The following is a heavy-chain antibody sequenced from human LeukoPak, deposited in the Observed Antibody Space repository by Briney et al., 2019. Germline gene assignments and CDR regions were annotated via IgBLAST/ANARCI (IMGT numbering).Heavy chain of an antibody. Sequence: GGSLRLSCAASGFTFSSYEMNWVRQAPGKGLEWVSYISSSGSTIYYADSVKGRFTISRDNAKNSLYLQMNSLRAEDTTVYYCAGYYYDSSGVDYWGQGTLVTVSS. CDR1: GFTFSSYE. CDR2: ISSSGSTI. J-gene: IGHJ4*02. D-gene: IGHD3-22*01. CDR3: AGYYYDSSGVDY. V-gene: IGHV3-48*03.